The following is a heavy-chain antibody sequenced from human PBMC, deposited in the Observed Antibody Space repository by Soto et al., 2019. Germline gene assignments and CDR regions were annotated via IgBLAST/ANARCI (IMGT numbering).Heavy chain of an antibody. CDR1: GYTFTSYG. CDR3: AKLYCSGGSCYSWFDT. J-gene: IGHJ5*02. D-gene: IGHD2-15*01. Sequence: QVQLVQSGAEVKKPGASVKVSCKASGYTFTSYGISWVRQAPGQGLEWMGWINGYNGNTNYAQKVQGRGTMTTDRSTSTPDMEPRSLGSDVTAMYYCAKLYCSGGSCYSWFDTWGQGTLVTVSS. CDR2: INGYNGNT. V-gene: IGHV1-18*01.